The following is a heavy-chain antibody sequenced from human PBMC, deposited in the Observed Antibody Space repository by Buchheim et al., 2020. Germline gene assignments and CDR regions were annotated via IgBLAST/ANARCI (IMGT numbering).Heavy chain of an antibody. V-gene: IGHV3-48*02. J-gene: IGHJ6*02. D-gene: IGHD3-3*01. CDR1: GFTFSSYS. CDR3: ARDSPPYYDFWSGYYIPYRRYYYYGMDV. Sequence: EVQLVESGGGLVQPGGSLRLSCAASGFTFSSYSMNWVRQAPGKGLEWVSYISSSSSTIYYADSVKGRFTISRDNAKNSLYLQMNSLRDEDTAVYYCARDSPPYYDFWSGYYIPYRRYYYYGMDVWGQGTT. CDR2: ISSSSSTI.